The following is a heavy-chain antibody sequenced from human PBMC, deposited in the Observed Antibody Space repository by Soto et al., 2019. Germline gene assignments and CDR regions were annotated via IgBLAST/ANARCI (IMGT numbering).Heavy chain of an antibody. D-gene: IGHD4-17*01. CDR1: GGSISSGDYY. CDR3: ARTTVTTRWALWYFDY. Sequence: SETLSLTCTVSGGSISSGDYYWSWIRQPPGKGLEWIGYIYYSGSTYYNPSLKSRVTISVDTSKNQFSLKLSSVTAADTAVYYCARTTVTTRWALWYFDYWGQGTLVTV. V-gene: IGHV4-30-4*01. J-gene: IGHJ4*02. CDR2: IYYSGST.